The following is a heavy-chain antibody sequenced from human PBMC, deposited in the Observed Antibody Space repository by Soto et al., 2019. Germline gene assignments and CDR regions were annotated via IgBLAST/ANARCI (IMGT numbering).Heavy chain of an antibody. D-gene: IGHD1-1*01. CDR1: GGSFSGYY. CDR2: INHSGST. J-gene: IGHJ3*02. Sequence: QVQLQQWGAGLLKPSETLSLTCAVYGGSFSGYYWSWIRQPPGKGLEWIGEINHSGSTNYNPSLKSRVTTSVDTSKNQFSLKLSSVTAADTAVYYCAERVGDRQSVAFEIWGQGTMVTVSS. V-gene: IGHV4-34*01. CDR3: AERVGDRQSVAFEI.